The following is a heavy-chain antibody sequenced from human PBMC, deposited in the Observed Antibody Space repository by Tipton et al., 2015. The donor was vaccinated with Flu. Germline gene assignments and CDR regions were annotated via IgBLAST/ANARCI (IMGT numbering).Heavy chain of an antibody. CDR3: ARTTVTTKWFDP. CDR2: IYYSGST. Sequence: TLSLTCTVSGGSISSGNWWSWVRQSPGKGLERIGYIYYSGSTYYNPSLKSRVIISVDTSKSQFSLTLSSVTAADTAVYYCARTTVTTKWFDPWGQGTLVTVSS. J-gene: IGHJ5*02. CDR1: GGSISSGNW. V-gene: IGHV4-30-4*01. D-gene: IGHD4-11*01.